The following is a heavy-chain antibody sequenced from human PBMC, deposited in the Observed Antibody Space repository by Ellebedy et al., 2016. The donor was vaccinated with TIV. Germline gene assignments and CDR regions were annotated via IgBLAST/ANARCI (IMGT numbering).Heavy chain of an antibody. CDR2: IWYDGSNK. CDR3: ARDRGYDILTGYLPFYFDY. CDR1: GFTFSSYG. D-gene: IGHD3-9*01. Sequence: PGGSLRLSCAASGFTFSSYGMHWVRQAPGKGLEWVAVIWYDGSNKYYADSVKGRFTISRDNSKNTLYLQMNSLRAEDTAVYYCARDRGYDILTGYLPFYFDYWGQGTLVTVSS. J-gene: IGHJ4*02. V-gene: IGHV3-33*08.